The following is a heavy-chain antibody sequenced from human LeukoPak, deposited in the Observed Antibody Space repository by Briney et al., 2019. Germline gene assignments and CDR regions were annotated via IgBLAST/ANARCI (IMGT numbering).Heavy chain of an antibody. Sequence: GGSLRLSCAGSGFTFRSYAMDWVRQAPGKGLEWVSSINENSRYTYYADSVKGRFTISRDNAKNSLYLQMNSLRVEDTAVYYCTRSGTRLGTDFDYWGQGTLVTVSS. CDR1: GFTFRSYA. CDR3: TRSGTRLGTDFDY. D-gene: IGHD3-16*01. CDR2: INENSRYT. J-gene: IGHJ4*02. V-gene: IGHV3-21*01.